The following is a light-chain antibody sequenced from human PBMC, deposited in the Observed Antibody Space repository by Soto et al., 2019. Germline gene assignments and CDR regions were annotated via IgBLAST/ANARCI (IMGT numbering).Light chain of an antibody. V-gene: IGKV3-20*01. Sequence: EIVLTQSPGTLSLSPGERATLSCRASQSVSSSYLAWYQQKPGQAPRLLIYAASSRATGIPDKFSGSGSGTDFTLTVSRLEPEDFVVFYCQQYGSSPPTFGQGTKLEIK. CDR3: QQYGSSPPT. CDR2: AAS. CDR1: QSVSSSY. J-gene: IGKJ2*01.